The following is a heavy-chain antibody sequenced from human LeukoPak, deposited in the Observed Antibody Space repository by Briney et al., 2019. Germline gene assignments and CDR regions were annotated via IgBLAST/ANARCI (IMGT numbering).Heavy chain of an antibody. D-gene: IGHD6-19*01. V-gene: IGHV1-2*02. J-gene: IGHJ4*02. CDR1: GYTFTGCY. Sequence: ASVKVSCKASGYTFTGCYMHWVRQAPGQGLEWMGWINPNSGDTNYAQKFQGRVTMTRDTSISTAYMDLSRLRDDGTAVYYCARGYSSGWYYLHYWGQGTLVTVSS. CDR3: ARGYSSGWYYLHY. CDR2: INPNSGDT.